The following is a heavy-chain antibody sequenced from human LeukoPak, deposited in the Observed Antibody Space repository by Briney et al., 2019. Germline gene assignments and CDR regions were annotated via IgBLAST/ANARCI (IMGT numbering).Heavy chain of an antibody. CDR3: AKQSPTLRYFDWLYFDY. V-gene: IGHV3-9*01. CDR2: ISWNSGSI. CDR1: GFTLYEYA. D-gene: IGHD3-9*01. J-gene: IGHJ4*02. Sequence: GGSLRLSCAPSGFTLYEYAIHWVRHAPGKGLAWVSGISWNSGSIGYADSVKGRFTISRDNAKNSLYLQMNSLRAEDTALYYCAKQSPTLRYFDWLYFDYWGQGTLVTVSS.